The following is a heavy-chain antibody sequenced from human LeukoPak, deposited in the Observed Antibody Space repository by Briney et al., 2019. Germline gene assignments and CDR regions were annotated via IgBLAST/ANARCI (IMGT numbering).Heavy chain of an antibody. J-gene: IGHJ3*02. CDR2: IHYTGST. V-gene: IGHV4-59*12. Sequence: SETLSLTCTVSGGSINSYYWSWIRQPPGKGLECIGYIHYTGSTNYNPSLKSRVNISLDTSKNQFSLRLTSVTAADTALYYCARDKAVLDAFDIWGQGTMVTVSS. CDR1: GGSINSYY. CDR3: ARDKAVLDAFDI. D-gene: IGHD6-19*01.